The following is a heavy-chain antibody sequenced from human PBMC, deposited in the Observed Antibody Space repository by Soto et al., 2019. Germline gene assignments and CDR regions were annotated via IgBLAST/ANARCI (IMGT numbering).Heavy chain of an antibody. CDR3: ARAIVGEPDY. V-gene: IGHV3-30-3*01. CDR1: GFTFSSYA. Sequence: QVQLVESGGGVVQPGRSLRLSCAASGFTFSSYAMHWVRQAPGKGLEWVAVISYDGSNKYYADSVKGRFTISRDNSKNTLYLQMNSLRAEDTAVYYCARAIVGEPDYWGQGTLVTVSS. J-gene: IGHJ4*02. D-gene: IGHD1-26*01. CDR2: ISYDGSNK.